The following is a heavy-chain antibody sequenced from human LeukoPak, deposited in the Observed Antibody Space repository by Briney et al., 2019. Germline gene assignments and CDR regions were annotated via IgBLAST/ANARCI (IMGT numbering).Heavy chain of an antibody. CDR2: IHSGGTT. V-gene: IGHV3-53*01. CDR3: ARDSDSGYGPFAS. CDR1: GFTVSNNY. Sequence: TGGSLRLSCAASGFTVSNNYMSWVRQAPGKGLEWVSVIHSGGTTNYADSVQGRFTLSRDNSKTTVYLHMNSLRAEDTAVYYCARDSDSGYGPFASWGQGTLVTVSS. J-gene: IGHJ4*02. D-gene: IGHD5-12*01.